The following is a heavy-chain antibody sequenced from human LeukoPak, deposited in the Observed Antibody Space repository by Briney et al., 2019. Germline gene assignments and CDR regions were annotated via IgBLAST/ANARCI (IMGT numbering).Heavy chain of an antibody. V-gene: IGHV1-18*01. Sequence: ASVKVSCKASGYPFNSFGISWVRQAPGQGLEWLGWISAYNGKTHYPEKLQGRVTMTTDTSTSTAYMELRSLRSDDTAIYYCARDTVMILGSFYYGKDVWGQGTTVTVSS. CDR2: ISAYNGKT. CDR1: GYPFNSFG. CDR3: ARDTVMILGSFYYGKDV. D-gene: IGHD2/OR15-2a*01. J-gene: IGHJ6*02.